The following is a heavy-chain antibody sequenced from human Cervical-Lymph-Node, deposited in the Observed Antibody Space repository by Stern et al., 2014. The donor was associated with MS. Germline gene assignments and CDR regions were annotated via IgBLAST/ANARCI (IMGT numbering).Heavy chain of an antibody. D-gene: IGHD6-13*01. CDR2: INPNSGAT. J-gene: IGHJ6*02. Sequence: QVQLVQSGAEVKKPGASVKVSCKASGYTFTGYYMHWVRQAPGQGLEWMGWINPNSGATNYAQKLQGWVTMTRDTSISTAYMELSRLRSDDTAVYYCARGQQLTYYYGMDVWGQGTTVTVSS. CDR3: ARGQQLTYYYGMDV. CDR1: GYTFTGYY. V-gene: IGHV1-2*04.